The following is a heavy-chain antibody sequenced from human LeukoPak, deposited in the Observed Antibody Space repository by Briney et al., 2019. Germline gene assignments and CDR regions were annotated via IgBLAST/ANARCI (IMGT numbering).Heavy chain of an antibody. Sequence: ASVKVSCKASGYTFTGYYMHWVRQAPGQGLEWMGIINPSGGSTSYAQKFQGRVTMTRDMSTSTVYTELSSLRSEDTAVYYCARVSSQANWFDPWGQGTLVTVSS. J-gene: IGHJ5*02. CDR2: INPSGGST. CDR1: GYTFTGYY. CDR3: ARVSSQANWFDP. V-gene: IGHV1-46*01. D-gene: IGHD1-26*01.